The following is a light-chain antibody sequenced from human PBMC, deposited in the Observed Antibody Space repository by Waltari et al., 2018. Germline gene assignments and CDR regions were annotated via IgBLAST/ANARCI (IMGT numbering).Light chain of an antibody. CDR1: QSVNDN. CDR2: AAS. J-gene: IGKJ1*01. V-gene: IGKV3-15*01. Sequence: EIVMTQSPATLSVSPGERATLSCRASQSVNDNLAWYQQKPGQAPRLLIYAASTRATGIPARFSGSGSGTEFTFTISSLQSEDFAVYYCQQYNNWPPWTFGQGTTVEIK. CDR3: QQYNNWPPWT.